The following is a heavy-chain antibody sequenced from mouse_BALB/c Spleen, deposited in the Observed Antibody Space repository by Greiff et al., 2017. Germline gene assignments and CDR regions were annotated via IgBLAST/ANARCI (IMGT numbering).Heavy chain of an antibody. CDR1: GYSITSDYA. J-gene: IGHJ1*01. V-gene: IGHV3-2*02. CDR2: ISYSGST. CDR3: ARGRYFDV. Sequence: EVQLQQSGPGLVKPSQSLSLTCTVTGYSITSDYAWNWIRQFPGNKLEWMGYISYSGSTSYNPSLKSRISITRDTSKNQFFLQLNSVTTEDTATYYCARGRYFDVWGAGTTVTVSS.